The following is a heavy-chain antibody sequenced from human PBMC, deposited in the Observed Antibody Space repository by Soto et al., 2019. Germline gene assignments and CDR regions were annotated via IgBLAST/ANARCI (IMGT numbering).Heavy chain of an antibody. J-gene: IGHJ4*02. V-gene: IGHV3-48*02. CDR1: GFTFSSYS. Sequence: EVQLVESGGGLVQPGGSLRLSCAASGFTFSSYSMNWVRQAPGKGLEWVSYISSSSGTIYYTDSVKGRFTISRDNXXNALYMQMNSLRDEDTAVYYCAGGRPSESHQDFDYWGQGTLVTVSS. CDR3: AGGRPSESHQDFDY. CDR2: ISSSSGTI. D-gene: IGHD1-26*01.